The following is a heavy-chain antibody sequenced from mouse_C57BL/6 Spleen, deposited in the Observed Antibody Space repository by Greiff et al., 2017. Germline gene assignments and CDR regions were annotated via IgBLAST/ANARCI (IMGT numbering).Heavy chain of an antibody. CDR3: TTGTWFAD. V-gene: IGHV14-4*01. J-gene: IGHJ3*01. CDR2: IDPENGDT. Sequence: EVQLQQSGAELVRPGASVKLSCTASGFNIKDDYMHWVKQRPEQGLEWIGWIDPENGDTEYASKFQGKATIAADTSSNTAYLQLSSLTSEDTAVYYCTTGTWFADWGQGTLVTVSA. CDR1: GFNIKDDY.